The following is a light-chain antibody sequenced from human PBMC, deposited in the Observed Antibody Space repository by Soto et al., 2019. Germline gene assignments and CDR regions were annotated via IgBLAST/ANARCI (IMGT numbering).Light chain of an antibody. V-gene: IGKV1-39*01. CDR3: QQSSNIPYT. CDR2: AAS. Sequence: DIQMTQSPSSLSASVGDRVTITCRASQTISTYLNWYQQNPGKAPKLLIYAASSLQSGVPSRFSGNGSGTDFTLTISSLQPEDFATYYCQQSSNIPYTFGQGTKLEIK. CDR1: QTISTY. J-gene: IGKJ2*01.